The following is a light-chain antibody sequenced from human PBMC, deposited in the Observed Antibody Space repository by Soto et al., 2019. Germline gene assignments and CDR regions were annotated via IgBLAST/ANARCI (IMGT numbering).Light chain of an antibody. J-gene: IGLJ3*02. CDR3: CSYAGSYTWV. Sequence: QPVLTQPRSVSGSPGQSVTISCTGTSSDVGCYNFVSWYQQHPGKAPKLMIFDVSERPSGVPDRFSGSKSGNTASLTISWLQAEDESEFYCCSYAGSYTWVFGGGTKLTVL. CDR2: DVS. CDR1: SSDVGCYNF. V-gene: IGLV2-11*01.